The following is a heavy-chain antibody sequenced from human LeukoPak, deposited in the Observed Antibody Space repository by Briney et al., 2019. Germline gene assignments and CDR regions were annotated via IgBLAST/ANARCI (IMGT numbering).Heavy chain of an antibody. CDR1: GYTFTSYG. V-gene: IGHV1-18*01. J-gene: IGHJ6*02. CDR3: ARDAHPGRITMIVVGSNYYYGMDV. Sequence: GASVKVSCKASGYTFTSYGISWVRQAPGQRLEWMGWISAYNGNTNYAQKLQGRVTMTTDTSTSTAYMELRSLRSDDTAVYYCARDAHPGRITMIVVGSNYYYGMDVWGQGTTVTVSS. CDR2: ISAYNGNT. D-gene: IGHD3-22*01.